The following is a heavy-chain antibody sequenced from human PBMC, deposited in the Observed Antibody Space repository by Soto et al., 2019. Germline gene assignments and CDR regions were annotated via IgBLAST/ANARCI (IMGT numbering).Heavy chain of an antibody. J-gene: IGHJ6*02. CDR1: GYTFTSYG. V-gene: IGHV1-18*04. CDR2: ISAYTGNT. CDR3: ARGSIAAAGTPNYYYYGMDV. D-gene: IGHD6-13*01. Sequence: QVQLVQSGAEVKKPGASVKVSCKASGYTFTSYGISWVRQAPGQGLEWMGWISAYTGNTNYAQKLQGRVTMTTDTSTSTAYMELRSLISEDTAVYYCARGSIAAAGTPNYYYYGMDVWGQGTTVTVSS.